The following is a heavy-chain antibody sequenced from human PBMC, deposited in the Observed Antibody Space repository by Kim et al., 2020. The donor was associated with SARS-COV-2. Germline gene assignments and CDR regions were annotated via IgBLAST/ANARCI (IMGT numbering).Heavy chain of an antibody. CDR1: GYALNEIS. CDR2: FDFEDGEI. D-gene: IGHD1-26*01. CDR3: ATGMGATGSNVRSYDS. V-gene: IGHV1-24*01. Sequence: ASVKVSCKVSGYALNEISMHWVRQSPGKGLEWLGGFDFEDGEIIYAQKFQGRVTMTEDTSTDTAYMEVSSLTSEDTAVYYCATGMGATGSNVRSYDSWGQGTLVTVSS. J-gene: IGHJ4*02.